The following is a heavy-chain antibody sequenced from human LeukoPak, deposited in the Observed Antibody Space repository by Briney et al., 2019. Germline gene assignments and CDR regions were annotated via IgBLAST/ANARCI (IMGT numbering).Heavy chain of an antibody. D-gene: IGHD3-3*01. CDR1: GYTFTGYY. V-gene: IGHV1-2*02. CDR2: INPNSGGT. Sequence: ASVKVSCKASGYTFTGYYMHWVRQAPGQGLEWMGWINPNSGGTNYAQKFQGRVTMTRDTSISTAYIELSRLRSDDTAVYYCARDSYYDFWSGYSAEYFQHWGQGTLVTVSS. CDR3: ARDSYYDFWSGYSAEYFQH. J-gene: IGHJ1*01.